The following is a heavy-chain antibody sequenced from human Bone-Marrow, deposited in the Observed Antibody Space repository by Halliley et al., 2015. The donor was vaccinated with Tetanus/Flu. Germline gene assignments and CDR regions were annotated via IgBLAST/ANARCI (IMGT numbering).Heavy chain of an antibody. CDR1: GFTFEDYA. V-gene: IGHV3-9*01. CDR2: ISWNSGNL. D-gene: IGHD3-22*01. CDR3: AKGSYYDNSGYDYYYGMDV. Sequence: SLRLSCAASGFTFEDYAMHWVRQAPGKGLEWVSGISWNSGNLGYAYSVKGRFTISRDSAKNSLYLQMNRLKPEDTALYYCAKGSYYDNSGYDYYYGMDVWGQGTTVTVPS. J-gene: IGHJ6*02.